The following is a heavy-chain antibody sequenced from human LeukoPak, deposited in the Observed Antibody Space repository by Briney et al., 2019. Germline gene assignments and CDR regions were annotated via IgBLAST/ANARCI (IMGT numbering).Heavy chain of an antibody. D-gene: IGHD2-2*01. V-gene: IGHV3-74*01. CDR1: GFTFSNFW. J-gene: IGHJ5*02. CDR3: ASSLLYCSSTSCYVGSFDP. Sequence: GGSLRLSCAASGFTFSNFWMHWVRQAPGKGLVWVALIYGDGSFTRYADSVKGRFTISRDNAKNTVYLQMNSLRAEDTAVYYCASSLLYCSSTSCYVGSFDPWGQGTLVTVSS. CDR2: IYGDGSFT.